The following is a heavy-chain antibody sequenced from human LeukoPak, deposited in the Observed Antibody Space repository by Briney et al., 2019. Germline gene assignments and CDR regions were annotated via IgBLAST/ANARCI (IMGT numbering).Heavy chain of an antibody. CDR3: AKGTDSSGYYPERSFDY. J-gene: IGHJ4*02. V-gene: IGHV3-23*01. D-gene: IGHD3-22*01. Sequence: GGSLRLSCAASGFTFSSYAMSWVRQAPGKGLEWVSAISGSGGSTYYADSVKGRFTISRDNFKNTLYLQMNSLRAEDMAVYYCAKGTDSSGYYPERSFDYWGQGTLVTVSS. CDR2: ISGSGGST. CDR1: GFTFSSYA.